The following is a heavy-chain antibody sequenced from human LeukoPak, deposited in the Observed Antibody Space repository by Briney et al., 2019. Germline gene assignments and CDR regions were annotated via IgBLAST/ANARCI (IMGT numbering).Heavy chain of an antibody. CDR2: ISSSGGST. Sequence: PGGSLRLSCAASGFTFSSYAMHWVRQAPGKGLDYVSAISSSGGSTYYANSVKGRFTISRDNSKSTLYLQMGSLRTEDMAVYYCARNYYAPDYYYMDVWGKGTTVTISS. D-gene: IGHD1-26*01. V-gene: IGHV3-64*01. CDR1: GFTFSSYA. J-gene: IGHJ6*03. CDR3: ARNYYAPDYYYMDV.